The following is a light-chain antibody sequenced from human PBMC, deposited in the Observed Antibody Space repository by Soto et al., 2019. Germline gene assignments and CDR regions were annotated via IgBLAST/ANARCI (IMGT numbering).Light chain of an antibody. Sequence: EIVITQAPTILSVSPGERATLSCRASQTITSNFLAWYQLKPAQAPRLLIYGASSRATGIPDRFTGSGSGTDFTLTITRLEPEDFAVYYCQQFGSSLPITFGQGTRLEIK. V-gene: IGKV3-20*01. CDR2: GAS. J-gene: IGKJ5*01. CDR3: QQFGSSLPIT. CDR1: QTITSNF.